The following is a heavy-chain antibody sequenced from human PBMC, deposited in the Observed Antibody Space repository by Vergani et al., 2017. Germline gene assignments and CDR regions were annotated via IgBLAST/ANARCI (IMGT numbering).Heavy chain of an antibody. D-gene: IGHD3-9*01. V-gene: IGHV3-30*02. Sequence: QVQLVESGGGVVQPGGSLRLSCAASGFTFSSYGMHWVRQAPGKGLEWVAFIRYDRSNKYYADSVKGRFTISRDNSKTTLSLQMNSLRAEDTAVYYCAKDGDDILTGPYGMDVWGQGTTVTVSS. J-gene: IGHJ6*02. CDR3: AKDGDDILTGPYGMDV. CDR2: IRYDRSNK. CDR1: GFTFSSYG.